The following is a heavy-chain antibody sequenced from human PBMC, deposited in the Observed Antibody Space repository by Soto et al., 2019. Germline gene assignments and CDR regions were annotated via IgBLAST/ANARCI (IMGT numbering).Heavy chain of an antibody. D-gene: IGHD3-10*01. CDR3: ARDRLLMVRGVYYYYGMDV. CDR1: GFTFSSYS. Sequence: GGSLRLSCAASGFTFSSYSMNWVRQAPGKGLEWVSYISSSSSTIYYADSVKGRFTISRDNAKNSLYLQMNSLRDEDTAGYYCARDRLLMVRGVYYYYGMDVWGQGTTVTVSS. V-gene: IGHV3-48*02. J-gene: IGHJ6*02. CDR2: ISSSSSTI.